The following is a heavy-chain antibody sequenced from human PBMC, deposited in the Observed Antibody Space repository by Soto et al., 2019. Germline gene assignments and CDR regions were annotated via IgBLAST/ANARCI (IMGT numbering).Heavy chain of an antibody. D-gene: IGHD3-22*01. CDR2: IIPSFGTA. Sequence: QVQLVPSGAEVKTPGSLVKVSGTSSGGTFSSYAISWLRQAPGQGLEWMGGIIPSFGTANYEQKFQGRVTITANESTSKAYMELSSLRSEDTAVYYCEGDYSDSSGYYYWALGRDYWGQGTLVTVSS. CDR1: GGTFSSYA. CDR3: EGDYSDSSGYYYWALGRDY. V-gene: IGHV1-69*01. J-gene: IGHJ4*02.